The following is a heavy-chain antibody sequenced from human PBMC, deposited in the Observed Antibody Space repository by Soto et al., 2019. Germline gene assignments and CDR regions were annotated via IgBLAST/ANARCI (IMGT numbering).Heavy chain of an antibody. Sequence: GASVKVSCKASGYTFTSYDINWVRQATGQGLEWMGWMNPNSGNTGYAQKFQGRVTMTRNTSISTAYMELSSLRSEDTAVYYCARARIVLVPAASNWFDPWGQGTLVTVS. CDR2: MNPNSGNT. CDR3: ARARIVLVPAASNWFDP. V-gene: IGHV1-8*01. CDR1: GYTFTSYD. J-gene: IGHJ5*02. D-gene: IGHD2-2*01.